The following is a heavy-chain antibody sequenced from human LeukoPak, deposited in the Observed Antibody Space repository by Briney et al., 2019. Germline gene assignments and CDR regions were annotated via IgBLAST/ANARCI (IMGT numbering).Heavy chain of an antibody. CDR1: GGSINSGSYY. CDR2: IYTSGSI. Sequence: SQTLSLTCTVSGGSINSGSYYWSWIRQPAGKGLEWIGRIYTSGSIHYNPSLKSRVTISLDTSKNQFSLKVNAWAAADPAGDYGSGGGGGVGVTTVDIWGQGTMVTVSS. CDR3: SGGGGGVGVTTVDI. D-gene: IGHD1-26*01. V-gene: IGHV4-61*02. J-gene: IGHJ3*02.